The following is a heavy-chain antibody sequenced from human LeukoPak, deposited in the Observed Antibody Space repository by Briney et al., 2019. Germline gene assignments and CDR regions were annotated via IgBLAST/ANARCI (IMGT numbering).Heavy chain of an antibody. CDR2: INPNSGGT. CDR1: GYTFTGYY. CDR3: ARNEGYSSGWYPSGYYYMDV. J-gene: IGHJ6*03. V-gene: IGHV1-2*02. Sequence: ASVKVSCKASGYTFTGYYMHWVRQAPGQGLEWMGWINPNSGGTNYAQKFQGRVTMTRDTSISTAYMELSRLRSDDTAVYYCARNEGYSSGWYPSGYYYMDVWGKGTTVTVSS. D-gene: IGHD6-19*01.